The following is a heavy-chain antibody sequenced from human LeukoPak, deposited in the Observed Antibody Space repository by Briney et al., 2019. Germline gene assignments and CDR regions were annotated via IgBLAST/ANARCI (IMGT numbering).Heavy chain of an antibody. D-gene: IGHD3-10*01. CDR3: ANYLSYGPIG. V-gene: IGHV3-21*04. J-gene: IGHJ4*02. CDR2: ISSSSSYI. CDR1: GFTFSSST. Sequence: GGSLRLSCVASGFTFSSSTMNWVRQAPGKGLEWVSSISSSSSYIYYADSVKGRFTISRDNAKNSLYLQMNSLRAEDTAVYYCANYLSYGPIGWGQGTLVIVSS.